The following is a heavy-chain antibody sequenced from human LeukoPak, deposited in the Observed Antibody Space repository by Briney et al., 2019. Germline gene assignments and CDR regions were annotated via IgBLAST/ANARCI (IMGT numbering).Heavy chain of an antibody. CDR3: ARRLGRKFGERFYYYHYMDV. V-gene: IGHV4-38-2*01. D-gene: IGHD3-10*01. Sequence: PSETLSLTCPVSGYSLSSGYYWGWIRQPPGKGLEWIGSIYHRGSTYYNPSLKSRVTISVDTSKNQFSLKLSSVTAADTAVYYCARRLGRKFGERFYYYHYMDVWGKGTTVTISS. CDR2: IYHRGST. J-gene: IGHJ6*03. CDR1: GYSLSSGYY.